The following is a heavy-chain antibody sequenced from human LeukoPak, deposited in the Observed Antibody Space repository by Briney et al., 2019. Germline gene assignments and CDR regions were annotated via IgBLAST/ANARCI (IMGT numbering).Heavy chain of an antibody. CDR2: IYTSGST. V-gene: IGHV4-61*02. Sequence: PSDTLSLTCTLSGGSISSGSYSWGSVRHPAGKGLEWIGRIYTSGSTNYNPSLKSRVTISVDTSKNQFSLKLSSVTAADTAVYYCARDRSGYGDYEVYWGQGTLVTVSS. CDR3: ARDRSGYGDYEVY. CDR1: GGSISSGSYS. D-gene: IGHD4-17*01. J-gene: IGHJ4*02.